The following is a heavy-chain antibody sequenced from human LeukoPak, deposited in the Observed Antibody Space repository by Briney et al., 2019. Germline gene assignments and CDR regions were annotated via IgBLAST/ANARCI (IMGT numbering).Heavy chain of an antibody. V-gene: IGHV1-46*01. CDR1: GYTFTSYY. CDR3: ATSYCDFWSGYYTGVSSQYDY. J-gene: IGHJ4*02. CDR2: INPSGGST. Sequence: ASVKVSCKASGYTFTSYYMHWVRQAPGQGLEWMGIINPSGGSTSYAQKFQGRVTMTRDTSTSTVYMELSSLRSEDTAVYYCATSYCDFWSGYYTGVSSQYDYWGQGTLVTVSS. D-gene: IGHD3-3*01.